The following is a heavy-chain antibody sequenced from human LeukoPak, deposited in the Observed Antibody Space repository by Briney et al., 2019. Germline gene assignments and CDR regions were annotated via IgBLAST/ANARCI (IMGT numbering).Heavy chain of an antibody. J-gene: IGHJ4*02. V-gene: IGHV3-23*01. CDR3: AKGASVTGLPFFDY. CDR1: GFTFSSYA. CDR2: ISGSGGST. D-gene: IGHD3-9*01. Sequence: GGSLRLSCAASGFTFSSYAMSWVRQAPGKGLEWDSAISGSGGSTYYADSVKGRFTISGDNSKNTLYLQMNSLRAEDTAVYYCAKGASVTGLPFFDYWGQGTLVTVSS.